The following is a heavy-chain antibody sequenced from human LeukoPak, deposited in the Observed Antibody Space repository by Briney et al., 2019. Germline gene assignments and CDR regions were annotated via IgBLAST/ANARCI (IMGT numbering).Heavy chain of an antibody. V-gene: IGHV3-20*04. CDR3: ARVGGIYYDSSGPL. D-gene: IGHD3-22*01. J-gene: IGHJ3*01. Sequence: GSLRLSCAASGFTFDDYGMSWVRQAPGKGLEWVSGINWNGGSTGYADSVKGRFTISRDNAKNSLYLQMNSLRAEDTAVYYCARVGGIYYDSSGPLWGQGTMVTVSS. CDR2: INWNGGST. CDR1: GFTFDDYG.